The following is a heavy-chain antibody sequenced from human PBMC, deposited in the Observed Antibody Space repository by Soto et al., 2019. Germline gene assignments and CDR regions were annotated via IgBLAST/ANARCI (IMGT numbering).Heavy chain of an antibody. Sequence: GGSLSLSCAASGFTFSSYVVHWVRPAPGKGLEWVAVISYDGSNKYYADSVKGRFTISRDNSKNTLYLQMNSLRAEDTAVYYCAKDRLSMELGVDYWGQGTLVTVSS. J-gene: IGHJ4*02. CDR3: AKDRLSMELGVDY. D-gene: IGHD3-10*01. CDR2: ISYDGSNK. V-gene: IGHV3-30*18. CDR1: GFTFSSYV.